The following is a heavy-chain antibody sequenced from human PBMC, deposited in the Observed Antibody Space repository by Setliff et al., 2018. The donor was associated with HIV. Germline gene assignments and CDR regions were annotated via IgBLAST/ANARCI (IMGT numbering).Heavy chain of an antibody. D-gene: IGHD3-10*01. CDR3: ARGTDGDYYYYMDV. V-gene: IGHV1-46*02. J-gene: IGHJ6*03. CDR2: INPSDNRT. Sequence: ASVKVSCKASGYTFNNYYMHWVRQAPGQGLEWMGIINPSDNRTYYAQKFQGRVTMTRDTSTRTVYMVLSSLRSEDTAVYYCARGTDGDYYYYMDVWGKGTTVTVSS. CDR1: GYTFNNYY.